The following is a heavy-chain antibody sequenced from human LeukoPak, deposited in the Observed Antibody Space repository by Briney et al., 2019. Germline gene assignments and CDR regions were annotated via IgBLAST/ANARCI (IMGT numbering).Heavy chain of an antibody. CDR2: IYPGDSDT. Sequence: GESLKISCKGPGYSFTRFWIGWVRQMPGKGLEWMGIIYPGDSDTRYTPSFQGQVTISADKSISTAYLQWSSLKASDTAMYYCARRDNSGPAIFWGQGTLVTVSS. J-gene: IGHJ1*01. D-gene: IGHD3-22*01. V-gene: IGHV5-51*01. CDR1: GYSFTRFW. CDR3: ARRDNSGPAIF.